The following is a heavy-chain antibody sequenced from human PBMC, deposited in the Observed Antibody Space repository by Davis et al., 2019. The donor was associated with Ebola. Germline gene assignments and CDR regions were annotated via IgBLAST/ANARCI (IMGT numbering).Heavy chain of an antibody. CDR3: ARGWLRSGFDY. CDR2: TYYYRSKWYI. Sequence: PSETLSLTCAISGDSVSSGGWNWIRQSPSRGLEWLGRTYYYRSKWYIDYAESVRGRIIINPDTSKNQLSLQVNSVTPEDTAVYYCARGWLRSGFDYWGQGAPVTVSS. CDR1: GDSVSSGG. J-gene: IGHJ4*02. V-gene: IGHV6-1*01. D-gene: IGHD5-12*01.